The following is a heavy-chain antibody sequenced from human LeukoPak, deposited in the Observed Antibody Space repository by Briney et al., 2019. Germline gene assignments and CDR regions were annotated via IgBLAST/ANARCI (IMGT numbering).Heavy chain of an antibody. CDR2: INHSGST. V-gene: IGHV4-34*01. CDR1: GGSFSGYY. D-gene: IGHD3-10*01. CDR3: ARRGGPLLLWFGESKLFDY. J-gene: IGHJ4*02. Sequence: SSETLSLTCAVYGGSFSGYYWSWIRQPPGKGLEWIGEINHSGSTNYNPSLKSRVTISVDTSKNQFSLKLSSVTAADTAVYYCARRGGPLLLWFGESKLFDYWGQGTLVTVSS.